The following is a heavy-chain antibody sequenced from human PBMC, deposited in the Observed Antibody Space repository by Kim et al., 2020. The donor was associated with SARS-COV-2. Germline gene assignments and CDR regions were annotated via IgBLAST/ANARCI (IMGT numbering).Heavy chain of an antibody. Sequence: ASVKVSCKASGYTFTGYYMHWVRQAPGQGLEWMGWINPNSGGTNYAQKFQGRVTMTRDTSISTAYMELSRLRSDDTAVYYCARSDYDSSGYSDYYYYYYGMDVWGQGTTVTVSS. V-gene: IGHV1-2*02. CDR1: GYTFTGYY. J-gene: IGHJ6*01. D-gene: IGHD3-22*01. CDR3: ARSDYDSSGYSDYYYYYYGMDV. CDR2: INPNSGGT.